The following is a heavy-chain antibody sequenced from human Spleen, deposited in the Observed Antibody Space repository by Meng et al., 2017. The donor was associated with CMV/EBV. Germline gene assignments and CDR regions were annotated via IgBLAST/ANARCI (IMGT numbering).Heavy chain of an antibody. J-gene: IGHJ3*02. CDR2: INGNGDRT. CDR1: GFTFSSYA. V-gene: IGHV3-23*01. Sequence: GESLKISCAASGFTFSSYAMTWVRQAPGKGLEWVSGINGNGDRTHYADRVEGRFTISRDNSKNMVYLQLSSLRAEDTAIYYCAKDLSPNGSGGYCIFNIWGLGAMVTVSS. CDR3: AKDLSPNGSGGYCIFNI. D-gene: IGHD3-10*01.